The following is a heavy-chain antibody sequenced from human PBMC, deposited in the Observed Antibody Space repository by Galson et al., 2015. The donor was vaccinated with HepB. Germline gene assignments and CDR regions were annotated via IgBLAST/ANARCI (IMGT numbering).Heavy chain of an antibody. CDR1: GFIFDKYA. D-gene: IGHD3-22*01. V-gene: IGHV3-23*01. CDR3: AKLGDESSWRGPFDS. CDR2: ISTSGGGT. Sequence: SLRLSCAASGFIFDKYAMSWVRQAPGKGLEWVSGISTSGGGTYYADSVKGRLTISRDNSKNTLYLQMNSLRAEDTALYFCAKLGDESSWRGPFDSWGQGTLVTVSS. J-gene: IGHJ4*02.